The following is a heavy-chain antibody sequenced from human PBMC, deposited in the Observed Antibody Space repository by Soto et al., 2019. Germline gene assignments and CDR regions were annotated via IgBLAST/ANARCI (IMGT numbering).Heavy chain of an antibody. J-gene: IGHJ6*02. CDR2: IKQDGSEK. CDR3: ARLYPDFWSGYYTSGPMDV. D-gene: IGHD3-3*01. CDR1: GFTFSSYW. V-gene: IGHV3-7*01. Sequence: GGSLRLSCAASGFTFSSYWMSWVRQAPGKGLEWVANIKQDGSEKYYVDSAKGRFTISRDNAKNSLYLQMNSLRAEDTAVYYCARLYPDFWSGYYTSGPMDVWGQGTTVTVSS.